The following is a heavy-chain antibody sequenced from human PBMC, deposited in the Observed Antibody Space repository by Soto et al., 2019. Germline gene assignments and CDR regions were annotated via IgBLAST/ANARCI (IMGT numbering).Heavy chain of an antibody. CDR1: GFTFGNYD. Sequence: GGSLRLSCAASGFTFGNYDMSWVRQAPGKGLEWVSSISTSSSYIYYADSVKGRFTISRDNAKNSLYLQMNSLRAEDTAVYYCARGGRPVTAMRDNCFDPWGQGTLVTVSS. CDR2: ISTSSSYI. V-gene: IGHV3-21*01. CDR3: ARGGRPVTAMRDNCFDP. J-gene: IGHJ5*02. D-gene: IGHD2-2*01.